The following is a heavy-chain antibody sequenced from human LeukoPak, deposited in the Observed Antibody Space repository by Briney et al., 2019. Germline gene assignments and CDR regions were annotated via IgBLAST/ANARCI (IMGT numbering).Heavy chain of an antibody. CDR1: GFTFSTYS. J-gene: IGHJ6*03. D-gene: IGHD3-16*01. V-gene: IGHV3-48*01. CDR2: ISGSSGTI. Sequence: PGGSLTLSCAASGFTFSTYSMNWARQAPGKGLEWVSYISGSSGTIYYADSVKGRFTISRDNAKNSLYLQMNSLRAEDTAVYYCARRSEFGVLYYMDVWGKGTTLNVSS. CDR3: ARRSEFGVLYYMDV.